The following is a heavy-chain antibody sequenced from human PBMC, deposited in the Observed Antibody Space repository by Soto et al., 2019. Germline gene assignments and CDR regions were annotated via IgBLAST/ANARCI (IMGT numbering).Heavy chain of an antibody. CDR1: GGSISSYY. CDR3: ARFCGYDFWSGYTAYFDY. J-gene: IGHJ4*02. V-gene: IGHV4-59*06. D-gene: IGHD3-3*01. Sequence: SETLSLTCTVSGGSISSYYWSWIRQPPGKGLEWIGYIYYSGSTYYNPSLKSRVTISVDTSKNQFSLKLSSVTAADTAVYYCARFCGYDFWSGYTAYFDYWGQGTLVTVSS. CDR2: IYYSGST.